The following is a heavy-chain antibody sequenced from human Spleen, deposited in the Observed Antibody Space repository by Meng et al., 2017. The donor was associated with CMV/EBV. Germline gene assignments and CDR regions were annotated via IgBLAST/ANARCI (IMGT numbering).Heavy chain of an antibody. J-gene: IGHJ4*02. V-gene: IGHV3-33*06. Sequence: CAASGFTFSSYGIHWVRQAPGKGLEWVAVIWYGGSNKYYADSVRGRFTISRENSKNTLYLQMNSLRAEDTAVYFCAKAGLSKPYYFDYWGQGTLVTVSS. CDR2: IWYGGSNK. CDR1: GFTFSSYG. D-gene: IGHD2-2*01. CDR3: AKAGLSKPYYFDY.